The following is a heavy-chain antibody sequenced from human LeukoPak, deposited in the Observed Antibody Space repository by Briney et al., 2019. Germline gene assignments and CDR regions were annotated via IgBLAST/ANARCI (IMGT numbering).Heavy chain of an antibody. Sequence: PSETLSLTCTVSGGSISSSSYYWSWIRQPPGKGLEWIGEINHSGSTNYNPSLKSRVTISVDTSKNQFSLKLSSVTAADTAVYYCARVGTAPITWGAFDIWGQGTMVTVSS. CDR1: GGSISSSSYY. CDR2: INHSGST. D-gene: IGHD2-2*01. V-gene: IGHV4-39*07. J-gene: IGHJ3*02. CDR3: ARVGTAPITWGAFDI.